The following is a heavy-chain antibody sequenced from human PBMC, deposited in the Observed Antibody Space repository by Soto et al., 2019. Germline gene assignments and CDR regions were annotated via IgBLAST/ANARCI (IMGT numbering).Heavy chain of an antibody. CDR3: ARSLGSAYGAGDY. CDR2: VNPILSMS. CDR1: GDTFNFYS. V-gene: IGHV1-69*02. J-gene: IGHJ4*02. D-gene: IGHD1-26*01. Sequence: QVQLVQSGAEVKRPGSSVKVSCKASGDTFNFYSINWVRQAPGVGLEWVGRVNPILSMSNYAQRFQGRVTTTAAKSTSTASMELRSVRSADTATYYWARSLGSAYGAGDYWGQGALVTFSS.